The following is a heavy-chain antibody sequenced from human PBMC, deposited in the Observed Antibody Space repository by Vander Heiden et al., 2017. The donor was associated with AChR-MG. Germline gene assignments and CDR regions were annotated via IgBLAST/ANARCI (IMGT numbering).Heavy chain of an antibody. J-gene: IGHJ3*02. Sequence: QVQLVESGGGVVQPGRSLRLSCAASGFTFSSYGMHWVRQAPGKGLEWVAVIWYDGSKKYYADSVKGRFTISRDNSKNTLYLQMNSLRAEDTAVYYCARESPYAFDIWGQGTMVTVSA. CDR3: ARESPYAFDI. CDR1: GFTFSSYG. CDR2: IWYDGSKK. V-gene: IGHV3-33*01.